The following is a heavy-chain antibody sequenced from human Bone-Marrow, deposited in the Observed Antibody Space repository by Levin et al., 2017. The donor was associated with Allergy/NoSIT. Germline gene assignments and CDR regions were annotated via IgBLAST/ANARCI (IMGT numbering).Heavy chain of an antibody. D-gene: IGHD5-12*01. CDR2: IFSGGST. V-gene: IGHV3-53*01. CDR1: GLTVSTNY. J-gene: IGHJ4*02. CDR3: ASGSGYRGYDLVY. Sequence: SCSASGLTVSTNYMSWVRQAPGKGLEWVSIIFSGGSTNYADSVKGRFTISRDNSKNTLYLQMNSLRAEDTAVYYCASGSGYRGYDLVYWGQGTLVTVSS.